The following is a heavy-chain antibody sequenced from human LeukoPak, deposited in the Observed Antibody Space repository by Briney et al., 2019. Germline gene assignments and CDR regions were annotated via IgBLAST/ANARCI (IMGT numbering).Heavy chain of an antibody. V-gene: IGHV3-23*01. CDR3: AKNSGGSCYSPPDY. CDR2: ICNSDDRT. D-gene: IGHD2-15*01. Sequence: GGSLRLSCAASGFTFSSYAMTWVRQAPGKGREGVSVICNSDDRTHYADSVKGRFTISRDNSKNTLYLQMNSLRGEDTAVYYCAKNSGGSCYSPPDYWGQGTLVTVSS. J-gene: IGHJ4*02. CDR1: GFTFSSYA.